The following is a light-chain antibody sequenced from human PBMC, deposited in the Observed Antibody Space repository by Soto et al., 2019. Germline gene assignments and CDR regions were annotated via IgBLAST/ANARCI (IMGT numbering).Light chain of an antibody. CDR3: SSYTSSSTPYV. V-gene: IGLV2-14*01. J-gene: IGLJ1*01. CDR1: RSDIGGYNY. CDR2: EVS. Sequence: QSALTQPASVSGSPGQSITISCTGTRSDIGGYNYVSWYQHHPGKAPKRIIFEVSDRPSGVSNRFSGSKSGNTASLTISGLQAEDEADYYCSSYTSSSTPYVFGTGTKVTVL.